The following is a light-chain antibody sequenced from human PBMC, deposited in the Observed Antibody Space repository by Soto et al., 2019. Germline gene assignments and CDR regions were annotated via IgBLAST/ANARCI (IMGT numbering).Light chain of an antibody. J-gene: IGLJ1*01. V-gene: IGLV1-47*01. CDR1: ISNIGSNY. CDR3: AAWDDSLRNV. Sequence: QSVLTQPPSASGTPGQRVSISCSGSISNIGSNYVYWYQQLPGTAPKVLSNRNDQRPSGVPDRFSGSKSGTSASLAISGLRSEDEADYYCAAWDDSLRNVFGTGTKVTVL. CDR2: RND.